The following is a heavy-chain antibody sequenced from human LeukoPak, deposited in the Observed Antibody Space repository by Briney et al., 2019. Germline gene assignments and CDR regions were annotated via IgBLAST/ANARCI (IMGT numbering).Heavy chain of an antibody. CDR2: ISYDGSNQ. V-gene: IGHV3-30-3*01. J-gene: IGHJ6*02. CDR3: ARMTNSWPRYYFGVDV. D-gene: IGHD6-13*01. Sequence: GGSLRVSCAASGFSFSSYAMYWVRQAPGKGLEWVAVISYDGSNQYYADSVKGRFTISRDNSKNTLDLEMNSLRPEDAAVYYCARMTNSWPRYYFGVDVWGQETTVTVSS. CDR1: GFSFSSYA.